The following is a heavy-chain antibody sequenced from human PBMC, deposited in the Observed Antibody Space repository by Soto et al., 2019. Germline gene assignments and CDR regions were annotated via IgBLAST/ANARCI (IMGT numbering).Heavy chain of an antibody. CDR2: ISYDGSNK. J-gene: IGHJ4*02. D-gene: IGHD3-10*01. V-gene: IGHV3-30*18. CDR1: GFTFSSYV. CDR3: AKGSWFGDTVGY. Sequence: GGSLRLSCAASGFTFSSYVMHWVRQAPGKGLEWVAVISYDGSNKYYADSVKGRFTISRDNSKNTLYLQMNSLRAEDTAVYYCAKGSWFGDTVGYWGQGTLVTVSS.